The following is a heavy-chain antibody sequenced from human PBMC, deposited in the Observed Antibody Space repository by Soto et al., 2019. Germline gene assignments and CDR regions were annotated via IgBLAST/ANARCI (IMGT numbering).Heavy chain of an antibody. CDR1: GFTFSGYA. V-gene: IGHV3-23*01. Sequence: PGGSLRLSCGASGFTFSGYAMSWVRQAPGKGLEWVSAISGSGGSTYYADSVKGRFTISRDNSKNTLYLQMNSLRAEDTAVYYCAKDILSPPSVKGWGQGTLVTVSS. CDR2: ISGSGGST. J-gene: IGHJ4*02. CDR3: AKDILSPPSVKG.